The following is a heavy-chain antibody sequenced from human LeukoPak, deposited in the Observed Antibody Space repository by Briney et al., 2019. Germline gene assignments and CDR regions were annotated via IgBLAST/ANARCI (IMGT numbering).Heavy chain of an antibody. Sequence: SETLSLTCTVSVYSISSGHYWGWIRQPPGKGLEWIGSINHSGSTYYNPSLKSRVTISVDTSKNQFSLKLSSVTAADTAVYYCANQYSSSWYYFDYWGQGTLVTVSS. V-gene: IGHV4-38-2*02. CDR1: VYSISSGHY. J-gene: IGHJ4*02. CDR2: INHSGST. CDR3: ANQYSSSWYYFDY. D-gene: IGHD6-13*01.